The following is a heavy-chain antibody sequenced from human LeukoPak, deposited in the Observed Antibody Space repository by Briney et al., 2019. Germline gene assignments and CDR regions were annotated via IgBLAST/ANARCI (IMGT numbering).Heavy chain of an antibody. V-gene: IGHV3-73*01. J-gene: IGHJ4*02. CDR2: IRSKANSYAT. D-gene: IGHD2-2*01. Sequence: GGSLRLSCAASGFTFSGSAMHWVRQASGKGLEWVGRIRSKANSYATAYAASVKGRFTISRDDSKNTAYLQMNSLKTEDTAVYYCTRTQRYCSSTSCYLYFDYWGQGTLVTVSS. CDR1: GFTFSGSA. CDR3: TRTQRYCSSTSCYLYFDY.